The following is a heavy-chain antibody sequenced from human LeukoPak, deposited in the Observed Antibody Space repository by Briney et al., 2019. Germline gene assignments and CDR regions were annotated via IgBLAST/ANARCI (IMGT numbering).Heavy chain of an antibody. Sequence: ASVKVSCKVSGYTLTELSMHWVRQAPGKGLEWMGGFDPEDGETIYAQKFQGRVTMTEDTSTDTAYMELSSLRSEDTAVYYCATGVPVKYYDSSGYYGSRGFDYWGQGTLVTVSS. CDR2: FDPEDGET. V-gene: IGHV1-24*01. D-gene: IGHD3-22*01. CDR3: ATGVPVKYYDSSGYYGSRGFDY. J-gene: IGHJ4*02. CDR1: GYTLTELS.